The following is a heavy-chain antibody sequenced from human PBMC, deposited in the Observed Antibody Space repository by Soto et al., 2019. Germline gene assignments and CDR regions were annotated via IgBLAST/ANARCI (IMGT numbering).Heavy chain of an antibody. CDR2: IFYSGHL. V-gene: IGHV4-59*01. Sequence: QVRLQESGPGLVKPSETLSLTCAVSGTSFGTYYWSWIRQPPGKGLEWIGYIFYSGHLKYNPSLKGRLTISVAPPKNPIPLRLTSVPAADPAVSYGAREGGGYRFDYWGQGALVNVSS. J-gene: IGHJ4*02. CDR3: AREGGGYRFDY. CDR1: GTSFGTYY. D-gene: IGHD1-26*01.